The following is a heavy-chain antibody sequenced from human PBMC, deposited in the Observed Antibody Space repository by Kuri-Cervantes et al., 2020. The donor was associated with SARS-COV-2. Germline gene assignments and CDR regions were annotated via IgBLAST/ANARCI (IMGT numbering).Heavy chain of an antibody. V-gene: IGHV1-2*02. J-gene: IGHJ5*02. CDR3: ATGPPTSLGGNWFDP. CDR1: GYTFTGYY. D-gene: IGHD3-16*01. CDR2: INPNSGGT. Sequence: ASVKVSCKASGYTFTGYYMHWVRQAPGQGLEWMGWINPNSGGTNYAQKFQGRVTMTRDTSISTAYMELSSLRSEDTAVYYCATGPPTSLGGNWFDPWGQGTLVTVSS.